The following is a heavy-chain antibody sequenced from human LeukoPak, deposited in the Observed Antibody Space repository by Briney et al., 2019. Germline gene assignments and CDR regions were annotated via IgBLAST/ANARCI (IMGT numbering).Heavy chain of an antibody. V-gene: IGHV3-21*04. J-gene: IGHJ4*02. CDR1: GSTFSSYS. CDR2: ISSSSSYI. Sequence: GGSLRLSCAASGSTFSSYSMNWVRQAPGKGLEWVSSISSSSSYIYYADSVKGRFTISRDNSKNTLYLQMNSLRAEDTAVYYCARAPERSRLYYFDYWGQGTLVTVSS. CDR3: ARAPERSRLYYFDY.